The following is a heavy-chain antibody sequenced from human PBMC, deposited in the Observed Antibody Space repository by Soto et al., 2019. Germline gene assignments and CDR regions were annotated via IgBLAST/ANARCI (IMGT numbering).Heavy chain of an antibody. CDR2: TYYRSSWYN. J-gene: IGHJ4*02. V-gene: IGHV6-1*01. CDR3: ARTEGYFDY. Sequence: PSQTLSLTCAISGNSVSSNSAAWNWIRQSPSRGLEWLGRTYYRSSWYNDYAVSVKSRITVNPDTSKNQFSPQLKFVTPEETAVYYSARTEGYFDYWGQGTPVTVSS. CDR1: GNSVSSNSAA.